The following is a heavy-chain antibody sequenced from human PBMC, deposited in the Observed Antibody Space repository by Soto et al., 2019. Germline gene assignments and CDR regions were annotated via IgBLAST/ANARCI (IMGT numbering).Heavy chain of an antibody. D-gene: IGHD1-26*01. J-gene: IGHJ4*02. V-gene: IGHV1-18*01. CDR2: ISAYNGNT. CDR1: GYTFTSYG. CDR3: ASDVIVGATKGFDY. Sequence: ASVKVSCKASGYTFTSYGISWVRQAPGQGLEWMGWISAYNGNTNYAQKLQGRVTMTTDTSTSTAYMELRSLRSDDTAVYYCASDVIVGATKGFDYWGQGTLVTVSS.